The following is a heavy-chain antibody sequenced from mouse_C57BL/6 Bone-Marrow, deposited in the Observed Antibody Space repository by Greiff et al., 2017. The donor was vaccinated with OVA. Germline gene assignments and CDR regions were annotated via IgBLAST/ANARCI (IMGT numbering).Heavy chain of an antibody. J-gene: IGHJ3*01. CDR2: INPSSGYT. CDR1: GYTFTSYT. Sequence: QVQLKQSGAELARPGASVKMSCKASGYTFTSYTMHWVKQRPGQGLEWIGYINPSSGYTKYNQKFKDKATLTADKSSSTAYLQLSSLTSEDSAVYYCARLYGSSYVSWFAYWGQGTLVTVSA. V-gene: IGHV1-4*01. D-gene: IGHD1-1*01. CDR3: ARLYGSSYVSWFAY.